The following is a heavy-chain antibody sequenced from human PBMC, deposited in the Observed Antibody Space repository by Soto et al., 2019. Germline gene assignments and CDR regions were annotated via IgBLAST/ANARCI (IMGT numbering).Heavy chain of an antibody. CDR1: GYTVLNYG. V-gene: IGHV1-18*01. Sequence: QVQLVQSGAEVKKPGASVKVSCKTSGYTVLNYGISWARQAPGQGLEWMGWINTYNVNPNYAQKVQGRVTMTTDTSRRTAYMELRSLTSDDTAVYYCARFLPVNTEDDYCCQGTLVTVSS. D-gene: IGHD4-17*01. CDR3: ARFLPVNTEDDY. J-gene: IGHJ4*02. CDR2: INTYNVNP.